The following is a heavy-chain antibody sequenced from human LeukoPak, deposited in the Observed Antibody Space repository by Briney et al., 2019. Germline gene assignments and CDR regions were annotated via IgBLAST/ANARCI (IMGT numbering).Heavy chain of an antibody. CDR2: IYHSGST. D-gene: IGHD2-2*01. Sequence: SETLSLTCTVSGGSISSGGYYWSWIRQPPGKGLEWIGYIYHSGSTYYNPSLKSRVTISVDRSKNQFSLKLSSVTAADTAVYYCARGYAKGRPYYMDVWGKGTTVTVSS. CDR3: ARGYAKGRPYYMDV. V-gene: IGHV4-30-2*01. J-gene: IGHJ6*03. CDR1: GGSISSGGYY.